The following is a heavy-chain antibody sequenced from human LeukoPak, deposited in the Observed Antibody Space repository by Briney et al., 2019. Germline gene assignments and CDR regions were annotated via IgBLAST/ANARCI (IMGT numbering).Heavy chain of an antibody. J-gene: IGHJ3*02. D-gene: IGHD3-3*01. Sequence: PGGSLRLSCAASGFTFSNYAMSWVRHTPGKGLEWVSAISGTGNTTFYADSVKGRFTISRDNSKNTLYLQMNSLRAEDTAVYYCANAEWLPLPGAFDIWGQGTMVTVSS. CDR3: ANAEWLPLPGAFDI. V-gene: IGHV3-23*01. CDR1: GFTFSNYA. CDR2: ISGTGNTT.